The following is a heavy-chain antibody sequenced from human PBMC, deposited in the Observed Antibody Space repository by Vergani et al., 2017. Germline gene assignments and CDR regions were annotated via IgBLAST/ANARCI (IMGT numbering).Heavy chain of an antibody. V-gene: IGHV3-33*01. Sequence: QVQLVESGGGVVQPGRSPRLSCAASGFTFSSYGMHWVRQAPGKGVEWVAVIWYDGSNKYYADSVKGRFTISRDNSKNTLYLQMNSLRAEDTAVYYCARDPRVVGYGMDVWGQGTTVTVS. CDR3: ARDPRVVGYGMDV. CDR1: GFTFSSYG. J-gene: IGHJ6*02. D-gene: IGHD2-15*01. CDR2: IWYDGSNK.